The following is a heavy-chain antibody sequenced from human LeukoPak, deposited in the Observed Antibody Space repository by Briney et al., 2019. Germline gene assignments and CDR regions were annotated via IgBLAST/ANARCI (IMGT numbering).Heavy chain of an antibody. J-gene: IGHJ4*02. CDR3: ARDVGGRLDY. CDR2: IKEDESAK. Sequence: PGGSLRLSCAASGFTFNTYWMAWVRQAPGKGLEWVANIKEDESAKHQADSVKGRFTISRDNARNSVYLQMSSLSGDDTAVYYCARDVGGRLDYWGQGTLVTVSS. CDR1: GFTFNTYW. V-gene: IGHV3-7*01.